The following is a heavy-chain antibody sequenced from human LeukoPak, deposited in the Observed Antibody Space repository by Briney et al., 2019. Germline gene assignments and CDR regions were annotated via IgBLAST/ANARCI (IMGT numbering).Heavy chain of an antibody. J-gene: IGHJ4*02. CDR1: GFTFSSYAM. CDR2: IYHSGST. CDR3: ARAYYYGSGSYGLDY. Sequence: LRLSCAASGFTFSSYAMHWIRQPPGKGLEWIGYIYHSGSTYYNPSLKSRVTISVDRSKNQFSLRLNSVTAADTAVYYCARAYYYGSGSYGLDYWGQGTLVTVSS. D-gene: IGHD3-10*01. V-gene: IGHV4-30-2*01.